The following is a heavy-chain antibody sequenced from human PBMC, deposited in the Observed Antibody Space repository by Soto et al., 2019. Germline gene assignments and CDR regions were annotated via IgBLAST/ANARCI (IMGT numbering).Heavy chain of an antibody. Sequence: EVQLVESGGGLVQPGGSLRLSCAASGFTFSNYWIHWVRQAPGKGLVWVSRINSDGSRINYADSVRGRFTISRDNAKNPLYLQANSLGAEDPAVYYCARGASGRNYMDVWGKGTTVTVAS. D-gene: IGHD3-10*01. J-gene: IGHJ6*03. V-gene: IGHV3-74*01. CDR2: INSDGSRI. CDR3: ARGASGRNYMDV. CDR1: GFTFSNYW.